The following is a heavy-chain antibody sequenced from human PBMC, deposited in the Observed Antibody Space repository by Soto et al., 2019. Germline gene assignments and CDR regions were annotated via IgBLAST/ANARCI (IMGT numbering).Heavy chain of an antibody. D-gene: IGHD3-22*01. V-gene: IGHV3-72*01. CDR3: ARGDTSGCVAY. J-gene: IGHJ4*02. CDR2: TRDKANSYTT. CDR1: GFTVSDHR. Sequence: EVQLVESGGGLVQPGGSLRLSCAASGFTVSDHRMDWVRQAPGEGLEWVARTRDKANSYTTEYAASVKGRFTISRDDSKNSGYLQMNSLKTEDTAVYYCARGDTSGCVAYWGQGTLVTVSS.